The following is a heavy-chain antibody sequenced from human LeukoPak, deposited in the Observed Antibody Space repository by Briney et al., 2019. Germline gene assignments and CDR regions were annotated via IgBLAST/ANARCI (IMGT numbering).Heavy chain of an antibody. D-gene: IGHD5-18*01. CDR1: GGSISNYY. Sequence: PSETLSLTCTVSGGSISNYYWSWIRQPVGRGLEWIGRINTSGSTDYNPSLKSRVTMSVDTSRNQFSLKLSSLTAADTAVYYCVRSRGTTLVTRFDYWGQGTLVTVSS. V-gene: IGHV4-4*07. CDR2: INTSGST. CDR3: VRSRGTTLVTRFDY. J-gene: IGHJ4*02.